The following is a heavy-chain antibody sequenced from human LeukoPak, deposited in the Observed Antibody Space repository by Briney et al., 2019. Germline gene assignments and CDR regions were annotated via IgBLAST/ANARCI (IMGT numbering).Heavy chain of an antibody. CDR3: AADTKYYDYVWGSYRYDY. CDR2: IVVGSGNT. D-gene: IGHD3-16*02. CDR1: GFTFTSSA. V-gene: IGHV1-58*01. Sequence: SVKVSCKASGFTFTSSAVQWVRQARGQRLEWIGWIVVGSGNTNYAQKFQERVTITRDMSTSTAYMELSSLRSEDTAVYYCAADTKYYDYVWGSYRYDYWGQGTLVTVSS. J-gene: IGHJ4*02.